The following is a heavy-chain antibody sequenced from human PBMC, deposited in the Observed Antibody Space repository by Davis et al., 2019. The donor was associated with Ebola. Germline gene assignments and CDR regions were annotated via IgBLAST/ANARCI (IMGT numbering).Heavy chain of an antibody. CDR3: RVSLAYCGGDCSLPDY. CDR2: INSDGSST. J-gene: IGHJ4*02. CDR1: GFTFSSYW. V-gene: IGHV3-74*01. Sequence: GESLRISCAASGFTFSSYWMHWVRQAPGKGLVWVSRINSDGSSTSYADSVKGRFTISRDNSKNTLYLQMNSLRAEDTAVYYCRVSLAYCGGDCSLPDYWGQGTLVTVSS. D-gene: IGHD2-21*01.